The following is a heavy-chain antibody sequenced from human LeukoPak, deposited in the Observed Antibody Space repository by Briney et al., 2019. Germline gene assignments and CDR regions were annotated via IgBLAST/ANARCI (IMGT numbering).Heavy chain of an antibody. CDR2: IYSSGNTQYGGP. Sequence: GGSLRLSCTASGFTFSNYAMIWVRQAPGKGLEWVSVIYSSGNTQYGGPYYADSVKGRFTISRHNSDNTLYLDMNSLTAEDTAVYYCASSCGYESSGYHRPPAYWGQGTLVTVSA. J-gene: IGHJ4*02. D-gene: IGHD3-22*01. V-gene: IGHV3-23*05. CDR1: GFTFSNYA. CDR3: ASSCGYESSGYHRPPAY.